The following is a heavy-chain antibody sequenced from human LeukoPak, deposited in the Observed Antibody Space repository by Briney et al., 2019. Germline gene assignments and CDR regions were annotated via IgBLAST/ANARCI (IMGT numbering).Heavy chain of an antibody. D-gene: IGHD3-22*01. J-gene: IGHJ3*02. Sequence: ASVKVSCKASGGTFSSYAISWVRQAPGQGLEWMGRIIPILGIANYAQKFQGRVTITADKSTSTAYMELSSLRSEDTAVYYCARAQYYYDSSGYRPPGAFDTWGQGTVVTVSS. CDR3: ARAQYYYDSSGYRPPGAFDT. CDR2: IIPILGIA. V-gene: IGHV1-69*04. CDR1: GGTFSSYA.